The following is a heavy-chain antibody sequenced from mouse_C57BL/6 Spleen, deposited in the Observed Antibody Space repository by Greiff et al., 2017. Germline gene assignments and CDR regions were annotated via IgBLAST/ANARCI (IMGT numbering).Heavy chain of an antibody. J-gene: IGHJ1*03. CDR2: IHPNSGST. D-gene: IGHD1-1*01. CDR3: ARSGSSYGYFDV. Sequence: QVQLQQPGAELVKPGASVKLSCKASGYTFTSYWMHWVKQRPGQGLEWIGMIHPNSGSTNYNEKFKSKATLTVDKSYSTAYMQLSSLTSEDSAVYYCARSGSSYGYFDVWGTGTTVTVSS. CDR1: GYTFTSYW. V-gene: IGHV1-64*01.